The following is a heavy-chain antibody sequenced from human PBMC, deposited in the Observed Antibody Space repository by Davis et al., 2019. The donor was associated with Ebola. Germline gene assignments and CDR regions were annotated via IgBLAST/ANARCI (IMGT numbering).Heavy chain of an antibody. J-gene: IGHJ4*02. V-gene: IGHV3-48*01. Sequence: GESLKISCAASGFTFSSYSMNWVRRAPGKGLEWVSYISSSSSTIYYADSVKGRFTISRDNAKNSLYLQMNSLRAEDTAVYYCARGEQQLADYWGQGTLVTVSS. CDR2: ISSSSSTI. D-gene: IGHD6-13*01. CDR3: ARGEQQLADY. CDR1: GFTFSSYS.